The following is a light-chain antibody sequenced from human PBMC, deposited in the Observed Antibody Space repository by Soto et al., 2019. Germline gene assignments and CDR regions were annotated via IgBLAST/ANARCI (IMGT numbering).Light chain of an antibody. CDR1: QSIYNY. CDR2: AAS. V-gene: IGKV1-17*01. Sequence: DIPMTQSPSSLSASVGDRVTITCRTSQSIYNYLKWSQQKPGKAPPLLIFAASSLQSVVPSKFRGRESGPQFTLTIISLQPEVFTTYYCQQLNSYPLTSGLGTTVDIK. J-gene: IGKJ3*01. CDR3: QQLNSYPLT.